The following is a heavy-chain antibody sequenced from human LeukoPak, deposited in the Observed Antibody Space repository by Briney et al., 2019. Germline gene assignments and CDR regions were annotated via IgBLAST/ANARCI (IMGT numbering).Heavy chain of an antibody. CDR2: IYSSGST. Sequence: PSETLSLACTVSGGSISSGGYYWSWIRQHPGKGLEWIGYIYSSGSTFYNPSLKSRVTISVDTSKNQFSLRLSSVTAADTAVYYCARDDPYYKAAGRYWGQGTLVTVSS. CDR1: GGSISSGGYY. D-gene: IGHD3-10*01. J-gene: IGHJ1*01. CDR3: ARDDPYYKAAGRY. V-gene: IGHV4-31*03.